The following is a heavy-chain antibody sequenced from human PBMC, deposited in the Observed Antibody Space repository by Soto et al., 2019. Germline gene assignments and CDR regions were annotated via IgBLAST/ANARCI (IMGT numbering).Heavy chain of an antibody. V-gene: IGHV3-7*04. CDR2: IKQDGSEK. CDR3: ARGGSWYNDY. D-gene: IGHD6-13*01. CDR1: GFTFSISW. J-gene: IGHJ4*02. Sequence: EVQVVDSGGGLVQPGGSLRLSCVASGFTFSISWMTWVRKAPGKGLEWVANIKQDGSEKYYVASVKGRFTISRDNAKNSLYLQMNTLRAEDTAVYYCARGGSWYNDYWGQGTLVTVSS.